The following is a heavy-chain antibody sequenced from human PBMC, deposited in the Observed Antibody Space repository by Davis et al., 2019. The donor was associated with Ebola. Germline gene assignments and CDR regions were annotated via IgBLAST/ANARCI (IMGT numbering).Heavy chain of an antibody. CDR2: ISYDGSNK. Sequence: GGSLRLSCAASGFTFSSYAMHRVRQAPGKGLEWVAVISYDGSNKYYADSVKGRLTISRDNSKNTLYLQMNSLRAEDTAVYYCARGGYVVVVAAPPDYWGQGTLVTVSS. V-gene: IGHV3-30-3*01. CDR1: GFTFSSYA. D-gene: IGHD2-15*01. J-gene: IGHJ4*02. CDR3: ARGGYVVVVAAPPDY.